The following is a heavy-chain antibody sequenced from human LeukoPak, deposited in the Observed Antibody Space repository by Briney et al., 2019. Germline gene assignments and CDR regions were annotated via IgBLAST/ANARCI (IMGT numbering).Heavy chain of an antibody. D-gene: IGHD2-8*01. J-gene: IGHJ5*02. V-gene: IGHV1-2*02. CDR2: INPNSGGT. CDR3: ARDKGLMVYAYNWFDP. Sequence: ASVKVSCKASGYTFTGYYMHWVRQAPGQGLEWMGWINPNSGGTNYAQKFQGRVTMTRDTSISTAYMELSRLGSDDTAVYYCARDKGLMVYAYNWFDPWGQGTLVTVSS. CDR1: GYTFTGYY.